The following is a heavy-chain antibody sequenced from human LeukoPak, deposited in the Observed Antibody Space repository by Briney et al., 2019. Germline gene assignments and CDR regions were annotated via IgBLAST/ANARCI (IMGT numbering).Heavy chain of an antibody. CDR1: GGSSSSSRYY. V-gene: IGHV4-39*01. CDR2: IYYSGST. D-gene: IGHD2-2*01. CDR3: ARHPYQLLWLSWFDP. J-gene: IGHJ5*02. Sequence: SETLSLTCAVSGGSSSSSRYYWGWIRQPPGKGLEWIGSIYYSGSTYYNPSLKSRVTISVDTSKNQFSLKLSSVTAADTAVYYCARHPYQLLWLSWFDPWGQGTLVTVSS.